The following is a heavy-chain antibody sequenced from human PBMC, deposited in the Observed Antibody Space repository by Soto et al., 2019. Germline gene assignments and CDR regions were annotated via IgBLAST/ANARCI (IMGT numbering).Heavy chain of an antibody. CDR3: ARAFRGYSYGYYYYYGMDV. Sequence: PSETLSLTCTVSGASISSFYWSWFRQPPGEGLEWIAYIRYGGTTNYNPSLRSRATISLDTSKNHFSLKVSSVTAADTAVYYCARAFRGYSYGYYYYYGMDVWGQGTTVTVSS. CDR1: GASISSFY. V-gene: IGHV4-59*08. CDR2: IRYGGTT. J-gene: IGHJ6*02. D-gene: IGHD5-18*01.